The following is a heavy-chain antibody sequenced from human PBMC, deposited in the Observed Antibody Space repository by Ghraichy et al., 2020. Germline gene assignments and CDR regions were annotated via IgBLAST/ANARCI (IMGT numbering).Heavy chain of an antibody. CDR1: GYTFTGYY. J-gene: IGHJ3*02. D-gene: IGHD5-18*01. V-gene: IGHV1-2*04. CDR2: INPNSGGT. CDR3: ARDNTAMAPGAFDI. Sequence: ASVKVSCKASGYTFTGYYMHWVRQAPGQGLEWMGWINPNSGGTNYAQKFQGWVTMTRDTSISTAYMELSRLRSDDTAVYYCARDNTAMAPGAFDIWGQGTMVTVSS.